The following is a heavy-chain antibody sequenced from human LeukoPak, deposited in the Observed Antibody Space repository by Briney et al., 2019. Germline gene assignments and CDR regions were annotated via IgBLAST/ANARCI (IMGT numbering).Heavy chain of an antibody. D-gene: IGHD4-17*01. CDR2: ISYDGSNK. Sequence: GGSLRLSCAASGFTFSSYWMTWVRQAPGKGLEWVAVISYDGSNKYYADSVKGRFTISRDNSKDTLYLQMNSLRAEDTAVYYCAKDADYEGYFDYWGQGTLVTVSS. CDR1: GFTFSSYW. J-gene: IGHJ4*02. V-gene: IGHV3-30*18. CDR3: AKDADYEGYFDY.